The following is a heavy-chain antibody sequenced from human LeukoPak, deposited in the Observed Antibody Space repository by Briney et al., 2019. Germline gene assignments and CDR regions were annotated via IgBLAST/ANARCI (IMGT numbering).Heavy chain of an antibody. CDR2: INPNNGVT. Sequence: GASVKVSCKASGYTFTGYYVHWVRQAPGQGLEWMGWINPNNGVTNYAQKFQGRVTMTRDTSISTAYMELSRLRSDDTAVYYCASGVAANWFDPWGQGTLVTVSS. CDR1: GYTFTGYY. V-gene: IGHV1-2*02. CDR3: ASGVAANWFDP. J-gene: IGHJ5*02. D-gene: IGHD6-13*01.